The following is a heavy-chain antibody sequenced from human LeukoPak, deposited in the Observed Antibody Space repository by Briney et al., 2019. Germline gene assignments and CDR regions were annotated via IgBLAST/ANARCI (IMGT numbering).Heavy chain of an antibody. CDR1: GFTFSSYG. Sequence: GGSLRLSCAASGFTFSSYGMHWVRQAPGKGLEWVAVISYDGSNKYYADSVKGRFTISRDNSTNTLYLQMNSLRAEDTAVYYCAKPYSSRAGAFDIWGQGTMVTVSS. D-gene: IGHD1-26*01. J-gene: IGHJ3*02. CDR2: ISYDGSNK. CDR3: AKPYSSRAGAFDI. V-gene: IGHV3-30*18.